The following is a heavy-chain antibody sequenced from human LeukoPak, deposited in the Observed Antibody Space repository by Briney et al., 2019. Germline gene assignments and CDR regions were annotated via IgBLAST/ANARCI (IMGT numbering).Heavy chain of an antibody. CDR2: ISYDGSNK. Sequence: PGGSLRLSCAASGFTFSSYAMHWVRQAPGKGLEGVAVISYDGSNKYYADSVKGRFTISRDNSKNTLYLQMNSLRAEDTAVYYCARVQRFQGSYFDYWGQGTLVTVSS. J-gene: IGHJ4*02. V-gene: IGHV3-30*14. CDR3: ARVQRFQGSYFDY. CDR1: GFTFSSYA. D-gene: IGHD1-1*01.